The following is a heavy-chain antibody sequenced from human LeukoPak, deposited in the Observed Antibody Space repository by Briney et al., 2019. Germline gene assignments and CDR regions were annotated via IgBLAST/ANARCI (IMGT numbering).Heavy chain of an antibody. CDR3: TKRQGPTSGSYDYFDP. V-gene: IGHV4-4*09. CDR2: IHSSGYT. J-gene: IGHJ5*02. CDR1: GGSISGNY. Sequence: PSETLSLTCTVSGGSISGNYWSWIRQPPGQGLEWIAYIHSSGYTNYNPSLKSRVTISVDTSNNQFSLKVTSVTAADTAMYYCTKRQGPTSGSYDYFDPWGQGALSPSRQ. D-gene: IGHD1-26*01.